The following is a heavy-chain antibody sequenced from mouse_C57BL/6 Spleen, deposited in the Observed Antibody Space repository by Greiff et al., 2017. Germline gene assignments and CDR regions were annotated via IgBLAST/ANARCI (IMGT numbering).Heavy chain of an antibody. CDR3: ARKAGYYYAMDY. D-gene: IGHD2-3*01. CDR1: GFTFSDYG. Sequence: ELKLMESGGGLVKPGGSLKLSCAASGFTFSDYGMHWVRQAPEKGLEWVAYISSGSSTIYYADTVKGRFTISRDNAKNTLFLQMTSLRSEDTAMYYCARKAGYYYAMDYWGQGTSVTVSS. V-gene: IGHV5-17*01. J-gene: IGHJ4*01. CDR2: ISSGSSTI.